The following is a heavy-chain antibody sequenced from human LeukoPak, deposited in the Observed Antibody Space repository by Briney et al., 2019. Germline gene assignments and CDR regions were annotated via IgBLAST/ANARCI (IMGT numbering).Heavy chain of an antibody. CDR3: ANLQRGTNY. D-gene: IGHD4-11*01. V-gene: IGHV3-74*01. CDR1: GFSFRSYW. J-gene: IGHJ4*02. CDR2: INPDGSGG. Sequence: PGGSLRLSCAASGFSFRSYWMHWIRQAPGKGLVWVSRINPDGSGGNYADSERGRFTISRDNAKNTLYLQMNSLRAEDAAVYYCANLQRGTNYWGQGTLVTVSS.